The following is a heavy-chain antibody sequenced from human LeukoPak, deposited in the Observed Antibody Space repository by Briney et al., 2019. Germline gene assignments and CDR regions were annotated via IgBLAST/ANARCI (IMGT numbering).Heavy chain of an antibody. D-gene: IGHD6-13*01. CDR2: INSDGSST. Sequence: GGSLRLSCAASGFTFSSYWMHWVRQAPGKGLVWVSRINSDGSSTSYADSVKGRFTISRDNAKNTLYLQMNRLRAEDTAVYYCARAAFGGYSSSWSPKNWFDPWGQGTLVTVSS. CDR1: GFTFSSYW. J-gene: IGHJ5*02. CDR3: ARAAFGGYSSSWSPKNWFDP. V-gene: IGHV3-74*01.